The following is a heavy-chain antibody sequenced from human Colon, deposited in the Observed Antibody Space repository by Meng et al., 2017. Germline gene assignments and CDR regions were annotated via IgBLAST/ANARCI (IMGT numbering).Heavy chain of an antibody. CDR3: ARDWGDVRGGFDF. CDR2: TYYRSKYYN. J-gene: IGHJ4*02. D-gene: IGHD3-10*02. Sequence: VPPQQSGPGLVKPSQTLSLTCSIPGDSVSSNSAAWNWIRQSPSRGLEWLGRTYYRSKYYNDYALSVKSRITINPDTSKNQFSLQLNSVTPEDTAIYYCARDWGDVRGGFDFWGQGTLVTVSS. CDR1: GDSVSSNSAA. V-gene: IGHV6-1*01.